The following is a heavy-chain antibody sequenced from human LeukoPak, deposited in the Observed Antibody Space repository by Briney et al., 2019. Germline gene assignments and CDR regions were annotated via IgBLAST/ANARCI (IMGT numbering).Heavy chain of an antibody. V-gene: IGHV3-23*01. J-gene: IGHJ4*02. CDR2: ISGSGGST. Sequence: GGSLRLSCTASGFTFNTYAMSWVRQAPGKGLEWVSAISGSGGSTYYADSVKGRFTISRDNSKNTLYLQMNSLGAEDTAVYYCALNSGGHYYDSSGLWGYFDYWGQGTLVTVSS. CDR1: GFTFNTYA. CDR3: ALNSGGHYYDSSGLWGYFDY. D-gene: IGHD3-22*01.